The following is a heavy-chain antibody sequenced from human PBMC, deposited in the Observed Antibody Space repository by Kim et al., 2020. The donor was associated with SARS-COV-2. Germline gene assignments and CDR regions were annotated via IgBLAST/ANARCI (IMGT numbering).Heavy chain of an antibody. CDR3: ARDHRPSYGSGSYSDAFDI. CDR2: ISSSSSYI. J-gene: IGHJ3*02. D-gene: IGHD3-10*01. Sequence: GGSLRLSCAASGFTFSSYSMNWVRQAPGKGLEWVSSISSSSSYIYYADSVKGRFTISRDNAKNSLYLQMNSLRAEDTAVYYCARDHRPSYGSGSYSDAFDIWGQGTMVTVSS. CDR1: GFTFSSYS. V-gene: IGHV3-21*04.